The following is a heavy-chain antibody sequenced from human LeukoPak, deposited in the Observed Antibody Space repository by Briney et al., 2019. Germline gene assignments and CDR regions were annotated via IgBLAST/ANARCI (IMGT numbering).Heavy chain of an antibody. Sequence: ASVKVSCKASGGTFSSYAISWVRQAPGQGLEWMGWINPNSGGTNYAQKFQGRVTMTRDTSISTAYMELSRLRSDDTAVYYCARVGSIAAAGTPPRYFDYWGQGTLVTVSS. CDR2: INPNSGGT. D-gene: IGHD6-13*01. V-gene: IGHV1-2*02. CDR1: GGTFSSYA. J-gene: IGHJ4*02. CDR3: ARVGSIAAAGTPPRYFDY.